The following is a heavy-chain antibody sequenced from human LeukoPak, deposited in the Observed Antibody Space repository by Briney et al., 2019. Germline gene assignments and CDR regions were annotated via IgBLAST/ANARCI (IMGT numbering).Heavy chain of an antibody. CDR3: AKDGAGSQSYCSSTSCYVDY. D-gene: IGHD2-2*01. Sequence: GGSLRLSCAASGFTFSSYGMTWVRQAPGKGLEWVSAISGSGGSTYYADSVKGRFTISRDNSKNTLYLQMNSLRAEDTAVYYCAKDGAGSQSYCSSTSCYVDYWGQGTLVTVSS. CDR2: ISGSGGST. V-gene: IGHV3-23*01. CDR1: GFTFSSYG. J-gene: IGHJ4*02.